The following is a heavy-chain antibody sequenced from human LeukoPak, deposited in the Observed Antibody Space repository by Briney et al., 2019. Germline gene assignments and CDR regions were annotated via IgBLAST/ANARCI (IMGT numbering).Heavy chain of an antibody. Sequence: SETLSLTCAVYGGSFSGYYWSWIRQPPGKGLEWIGSIYYSGSTYYNPSLKSRVTISVDTSKNQFSLKLSSVAAADTAVYYCAREGPSIAVAGTGLAAFDIWGQGTMVTVSS. CDR1: GGSFSGYY. D-gene: IGHD6-19*01. CDR3: AREGPSIAVAGTGLAAFDI. V-gene: IGHV4-34*01. J-gene: IGHJ3*02. CDR2: IYYSGST.